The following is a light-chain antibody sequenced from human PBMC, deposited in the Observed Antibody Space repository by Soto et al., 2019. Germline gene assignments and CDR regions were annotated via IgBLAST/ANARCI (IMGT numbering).Light chain of an antibody. CDR3: QQYNNWLPIT. V-gene: IGKV3-15*01. Sequence: EIVLSQSPDTLSLSPGERATLSCRASQSVSSNLAWYQQKPGQAPRLLIYGASTRATGIPARFSGSGSGTEFTLTISSLQSEDFAVYYCQQYNNWLPITFGQGTRLENK. CDR2: GAS. CDR1: QSVSSN. J-gene: IGKJ5*01.